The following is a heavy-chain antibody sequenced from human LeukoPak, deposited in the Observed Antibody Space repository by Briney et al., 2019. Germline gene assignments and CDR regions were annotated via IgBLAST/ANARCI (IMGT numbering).Heavy chain of an antibody. V-gene: IGHV4-38-2*01. CDR3: ARQLGGSGPYFQFDF. D-gene: IGHD2/OR15-2a*01. J-gene: IGHJ4*02. CDR1: GYFMSSGYY. CDR2: IYQGGNT. Sequence: SETLSLTCAVSGYFMSSGYYWGWIRQPPGKGLEWTGSIYQGGNTYYNPSLKSRVAISVDSSKNQFSLRLRSLTAADTAVYYCARQLGGSGPYFQFDFWGQGTLVTVSS.